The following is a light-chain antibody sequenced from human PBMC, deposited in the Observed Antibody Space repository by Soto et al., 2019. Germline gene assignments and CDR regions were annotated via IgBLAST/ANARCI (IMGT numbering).Light chain of an antibody. Sequence: EIHMTQSPSSLSASLGDRVTITLRASQSISSYLNWYQQKPGKAPKLLIYAASSLQSGVPSRFSGSGSGTDFTLTISSLQPEDFATYYCQQSYSTPFTYGGGTKVDIK. CDR2: AAS. CDR3: QQSYSTPFT. V-gene: IGKV1-39*01. CDR1: QSISSY. J-gene: IGKJ4*01.